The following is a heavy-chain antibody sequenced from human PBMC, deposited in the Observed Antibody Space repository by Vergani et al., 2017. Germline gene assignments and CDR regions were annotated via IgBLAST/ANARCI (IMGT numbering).Heavy chain of an antibody. CDR2: IDHTGRP. CDR3: AKENTETNGHLYYYYYMDV. CDR1: GGSFTSYN. D-gene: IGHD4-11*01. J-gene: IGHJ6*03. Sequence: QVQLQQWGGGLLTPSETLSLTCVVNGGSFTSYNWTWICESPGEGLEWVGDIDHTGRPDYNPYLKSRLTMSVDKSRNHFSRTLNSVTATDTAIYFSAKENTETNGHLYYYYYMDVWGQGTAVTVS. V-gene: IGHV4-34*01.